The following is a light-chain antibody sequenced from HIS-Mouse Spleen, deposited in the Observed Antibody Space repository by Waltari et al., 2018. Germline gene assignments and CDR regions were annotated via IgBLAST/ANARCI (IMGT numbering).Light chain of an antibody. J-gene: IGLJ1*01. Sequence: SYVLTQPPSVSVAPGKTARITCGGNNIGSKSVHWYQQKSAQVPVLVVYDDSDRPSGIPGRFSGSNSGNTATLTISRVEAGDEADYYCQVWDSSSDHPYVFGTGTKVTVL. CDR1: NIGSKS. CDR3: QVWDSSSDHPYV. CDR2: DDS. V-gene: IGLV3-21*03.